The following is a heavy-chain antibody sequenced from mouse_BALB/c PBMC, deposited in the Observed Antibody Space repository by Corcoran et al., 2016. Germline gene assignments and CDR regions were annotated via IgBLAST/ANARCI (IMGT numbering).Heavy chain of an antibody. Sequence: EVLLQQSGPEMVKPGASVKIPCKASGYTFTDYNMDWVKQSHGKSLEWIGDINPNNGGTIYNQKFKGKATLTVDKSSSTAYMELRSLTSEDTAVYYCARSDGNYVRLAYWGQGTLVTVSA. V-gene: IGHV1-18*01. J-gene: IGHJ3*01. CDR3: ARSDGNYVRLAY. CDR1: GYTFTDYN. CDR2: INPNNGGT. D-gene: IGHD2-1*01.